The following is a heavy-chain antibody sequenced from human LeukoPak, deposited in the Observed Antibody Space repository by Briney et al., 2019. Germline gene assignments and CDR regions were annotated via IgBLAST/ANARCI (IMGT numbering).Heavy chain of an antibody. CDR3: ARDTYSGSYYNEVYYYYYYMDV. CDR1: GFIFSSYS. D-gene: IGHD1-26*01. V-gene: IGHV3-21*01. J-gene: IGHJ6*03. Sequence: KTGGSLRLSCAASGFIFSSYSMSWVRQAPGKGLEWVSSISTSSSYIYYADSVKGRFTISRDNAKNSLYLQMNSLRAEDTAVYYCARDTYSGSYYNEVYYYYYYMDVWGKGTTVTVSS. CDR2: ISTSSSYI.